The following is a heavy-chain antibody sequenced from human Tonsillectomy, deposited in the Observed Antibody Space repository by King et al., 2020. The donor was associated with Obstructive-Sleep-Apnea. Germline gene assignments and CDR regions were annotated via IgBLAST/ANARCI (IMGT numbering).Heavy chain of an antibody. Sequence: VQLVESGGGLVKPGGSLRLSCAASGFTFSDYYMSWIRQAPGKGVEWVSYISSSSSYTNYAGSVKGRFTISRDNAKNSPYLQMNSRSAEDTAVYYCAGATYYYGSGSFSTFDYWGQGTLVTVSS. CDR3: AGATYYYGSGSFSTFDY. D-gene: IGHD3-10*01. V-gene: IGHV3-11*06. CDR1: GFTFSDYY. CDR2: ISSSSSYT. J-gene: IGHJ4*02.